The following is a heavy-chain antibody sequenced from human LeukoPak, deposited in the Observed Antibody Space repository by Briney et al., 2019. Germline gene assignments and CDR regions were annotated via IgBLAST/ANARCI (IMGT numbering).Heavy chain of an antibody. Sequence: GGSLRLSCAASGFTFSSYSMSWVRQAAGKGLECVSAISGSGGSTYYADSAKGGFTLSTDKSKNTLYLQKNSLRDEETAVYYCAKEQGSVIAACPDYWGQGTLVTVSS. CDR1: GFTFSSYS. CDR3: AKEQGSVIAACPDY. CDR2: ISGSGGST. J-gene: IGHJ4*02. D-gene: IGHD6-6*01. V-gene: IGHV3-23*01.